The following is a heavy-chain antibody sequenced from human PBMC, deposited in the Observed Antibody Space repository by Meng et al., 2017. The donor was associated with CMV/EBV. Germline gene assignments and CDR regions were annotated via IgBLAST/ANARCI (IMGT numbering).Heavy chain of an antibody. D-gene: IGHD4-17*01. CDR1: GYTFTRFH. J-gene: IGHJ4*02. CDR2: ISPSSGST. Sequence: ASVKVSCKTSGYTFTRFHMHWVRQAPGQGLEWMGRISPSSGSTTYAPRFQGRVTMTRDTSTSTVYMELNSLRSEDTAVYSCARDYGDDVFDYWGQGTLVTVSS. V-gene: IGHV1-46*01. CDR3: ARDYGDDVFDY.